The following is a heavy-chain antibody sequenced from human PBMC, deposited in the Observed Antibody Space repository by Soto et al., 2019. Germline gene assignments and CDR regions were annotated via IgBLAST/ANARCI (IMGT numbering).Heavy chain of an antibody. V-gene: IGHV4-31*03. CDR3: ARSPEPTVTAFDN. J-gene: IGHJ4*02. CDR2: IYYSGST. D-gene: IGHD4-17*01. CDR1: GGSISSGGYY. Sequence: QVQLQESGPGLVKPSQTLSLTCTVSGGSISSGGYYWSWIRQHPGKGLEWFGYIYYSGSTYYNPSLKSRVTISVDTSKNPFSLKLSSVTAADTAVYYCARSPEPTVTAFDNWGQGTLVTVSS.